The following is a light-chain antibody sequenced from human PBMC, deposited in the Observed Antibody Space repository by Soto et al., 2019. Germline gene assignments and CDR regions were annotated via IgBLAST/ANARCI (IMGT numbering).Light chain of an antibody. CDR3: AAWDYSLNGQGV. V-gene: IGLV1-44*01. CDR1: SSNIGRNT. J-gene: IGLJ3*02. Sequence: QSVLTQPPSASGTPGQRVSISCSGSSSNIGRNTVNWYQQLPGTATKVLIYSNDQRPSGFPDRFSGSKSGTSASLAISGLQSEDEADYYCAAWDYSLNGQGVFVGGTKLTVL. CDR2: SND.